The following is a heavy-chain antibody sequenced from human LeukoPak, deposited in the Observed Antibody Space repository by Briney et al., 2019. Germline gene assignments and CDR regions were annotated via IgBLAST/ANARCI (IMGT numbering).Heavy chain of an antibody. J-gene: IGHJ4*02. CDR3: ARIIGAFGTYRYDS. CDR2: INQEGSER. V-gene: IGHV3-7*01. Sequence: GGSLRLSCTASGFTFSSYWMSWVRQAPGKGLEWVGNINQEGSERNHGDSVNGRFTISRDNAENSLYLQMNSLRAEDTAVYYCARIIGAFGTYRYDSWGQGTLVSVSS. CDR1: GFTFSSYW. D-gene: IGHD3-16*02.